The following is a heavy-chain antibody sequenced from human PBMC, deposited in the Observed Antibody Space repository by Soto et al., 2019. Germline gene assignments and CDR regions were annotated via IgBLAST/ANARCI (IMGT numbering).Heavy chain of an antibody. J-gene: IGHJ4*02. CDR3: ARSGPYFPDS. Sequence: GGSLRLSCAASGFTFTNYALSWVRQTPGKGLECVSSISGNGDTAYYTASVQGRFTISRDNSKNTLSLQMNSLRAEDTAVYYCARSGPYFPDSWGQGASVPVSS. CDR1: GFTFTNYA. D-gene: IGHD5-12*01. V-gene: IGHV3-23*01. CDR2: ISGNGDTA.